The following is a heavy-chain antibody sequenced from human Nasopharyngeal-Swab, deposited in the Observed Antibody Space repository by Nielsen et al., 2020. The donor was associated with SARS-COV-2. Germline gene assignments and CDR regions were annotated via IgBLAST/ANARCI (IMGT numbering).Heavy chain of an antibody. Sequence: ASVKVSCKASGYTFTSYAMNWVRQAPGQGLEGRGWINTNTGNPTYAQGFTGRFVFSLDTSVRTAYLLISSLKAEDTAVYYCAREERGVTLEGGYYYYGMDVWGQGTTVTVSS. CDR3: AREERGVTLEGGYYYYGMDV. V-gene: IGHV7-4-1*02. CDR1: GYTFTSYA. D-gene: IGHD3-10*01. CDR2: INTNTGNP. J-gene: IGHJ6*02.